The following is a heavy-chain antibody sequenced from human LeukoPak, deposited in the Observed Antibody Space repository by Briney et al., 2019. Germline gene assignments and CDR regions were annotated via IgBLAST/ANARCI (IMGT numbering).Heavy chain of an antibody. CDR2: IIPIFGIA. J-gene: IGHJ4*02. Sequence: ASVKVSCKASGGTFSSYAISWVRQAPGQGLEWMGGIIPIFGIANYAQKFQGRVTITTDESTSTAYMELSSLRSEDTAVYYCARDNDCSGGSCYQDYWGQGTLVTVSS. CDR1: GGTFSSYA. CDR3: ARDNDCSGGSCYQDY. V-gene: IGHV1-69*05. D-gene: IGHD2-15*01.